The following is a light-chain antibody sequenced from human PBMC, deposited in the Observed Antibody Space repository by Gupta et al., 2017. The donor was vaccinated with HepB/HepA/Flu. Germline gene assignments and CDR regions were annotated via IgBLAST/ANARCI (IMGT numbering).Light chain of an antibody. Sequence: VMTQSPLSLPVALGQPASISCRASQSLVYSDGNTYLSWFQQRPGQSPRRLFYKGSDRYSGVPVRFSGSGSGTYFTLKISRVEAEDVGVYSCRQSKNWPWTFGQGTKVQIK. J-gene: IGKJ1*01. CDR3: RQSKNWPWT. CDR1: QSLVYSDGNTY. V-gene: IGKV2-30*01. CDR2: KGS.